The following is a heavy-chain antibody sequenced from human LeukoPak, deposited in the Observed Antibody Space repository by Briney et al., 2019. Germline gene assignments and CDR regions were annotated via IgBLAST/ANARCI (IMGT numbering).Heavy chain of an antibody. CDR1: GYSFTSYD. J-gene: IGHJ4*02. Sequence: ASVKVSCKASGYSFTSYDINWVRQASGQGLEWMGWMNPNSGYAGFAQKFQGRVTSTRDTSTGTAYLELSSLRSEDTAGYFCARGEYYGSGSWGYWGQGTLVTVSS. CDR3: ARGEYYGSGSWGY. D-gene: IGHD3-10*01. V-gene: IGHV1-8*02. CDR2: MNPNSGYA.